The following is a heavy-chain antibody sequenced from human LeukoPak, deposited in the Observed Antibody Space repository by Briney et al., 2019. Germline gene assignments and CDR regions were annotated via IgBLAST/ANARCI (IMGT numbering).Heavy chain of an antibody. CDR3: ARGREEKAATLDP. V-gene: IGHV3-33*01. CDR2: IWYDGSNK. J-gene: IGHJ5*02. D-gene: IGHD2-15*01. CDR1: GFTFSYYG. Sequence: TGGSLRLSCAASGFTFSYYGMHWVRQAPGKGLEWVAVIWYDGSNKYYADSVKGRFTISRDNSKNTLYLQMSSLRAEDTAVYYCARGREEKAATLDPWGQGTLVTVSS.